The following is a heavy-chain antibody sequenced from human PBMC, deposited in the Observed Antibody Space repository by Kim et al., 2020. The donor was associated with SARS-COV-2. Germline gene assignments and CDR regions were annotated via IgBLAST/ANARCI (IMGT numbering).Heavy chain of an antibody. J-gene: IGHJ4*02. CDR3: ATALDDTSGYYYFDY. D-gene: IGHD3-22*01. V-gene: IGHV3-72*01. Sequence: AASVTGRITVSRDESKNSLYLQMNSLKTEDTAVYYCATALDDTSGYYYFDYWGQGTLVTVSS.